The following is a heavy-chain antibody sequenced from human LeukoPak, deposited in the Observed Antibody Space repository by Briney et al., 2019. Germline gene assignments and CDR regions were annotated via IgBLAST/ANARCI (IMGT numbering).Heavy chain of an antibody. V-gene: IGHV1-2*02. Sequence: GASVNVSCKASGYTFTGYYIHWVRQSPGQGLEWMGWINPNFGGTNFAQNFQGRVTMTSDTSTSTAYMELSSLTSDDTAVYYCARAGYGDLYYFDFWGQGTLITVSS. CDR2: INPNFGGT. J-gene: IGHJ4*02. CDR3: ARAGYGDLYYFDF. CDR1: GYTFTGYY. D-gene: IGHD4-17*01.